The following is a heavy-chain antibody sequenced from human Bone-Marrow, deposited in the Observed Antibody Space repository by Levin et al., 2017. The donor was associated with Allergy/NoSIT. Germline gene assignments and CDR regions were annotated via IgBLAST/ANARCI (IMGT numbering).Heavy chain of an antibody. J-gene: IGHJ4*02. D-gene: IGHD2-15*01. V-gene: IGHV3-7*04. CDR1: GFIFSGHW. CDR2: VSPDESET. Sequence: GGSLRLSCAASGFIFSGHWMAWVRQTPGRGLEWVANVSPDESETYYADSVKGRFTISRDNAKNSLSLQMGSLRAEDTAVYYCTRDVRGGHFDDWGQGTLVTVSS. CDR3: TRDVRGGHFDD.